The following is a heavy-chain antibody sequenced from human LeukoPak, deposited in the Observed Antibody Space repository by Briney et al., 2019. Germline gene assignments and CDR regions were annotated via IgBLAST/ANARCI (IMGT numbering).Heavy chain of an antibody. D-gene: IGHD5-18*01. CDR2: IYYSGST. CDR1: GGSISSYY. J-gene: IGHJ6*03. Sequence: PSETLSLTCTVSGGSISSYYWSWIRQPPGKGLEWIGYIYYSGSTNYNPSLKSRVTISADTSKNQFSLKLSSVTAADTAVYYCARQMDTAMVTGHYYYYMDVWGKGTTVTVSS. V-gene: IGHV4-59*08. CDR3: ARQMDTAMVTGHYYYYMDV.